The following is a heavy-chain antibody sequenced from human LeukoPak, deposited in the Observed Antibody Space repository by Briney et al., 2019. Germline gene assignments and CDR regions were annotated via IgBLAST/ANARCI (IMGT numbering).Heavy chain of an antibody. V-gene: IGHV4-59*01. CDR2: IYYSGST. CDR1: SGSISSYY. Sequence: SETLSLTCTVSSGSISSYYWSWIRQTPGKSLEWIGYIYYSGSTNYNPSLKSRLTISLDTSKNQFSLRLSSVTAADTAVYYCAREIVEGVHFDHWGQGTLVTVSS. J-gene: IGHJ4*02. CDR3: AREIVEGVHFDH. D-gene: IGHD1-26*01.